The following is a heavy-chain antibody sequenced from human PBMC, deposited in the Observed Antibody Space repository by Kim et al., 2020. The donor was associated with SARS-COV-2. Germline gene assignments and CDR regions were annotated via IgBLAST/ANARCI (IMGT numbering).Heavy chain of an antibody. CDR2: ISWNSGSI. CDR1: GFTFGDYA. V-gene: IGHV3-9*01. Sequence: GGSLRLSCAASGFTFGDYAMHWVRQAPGKGLEWVSGISWNSGSIGYADSVKGRFTISRDNAKNSLYLQMNSLRAEDTALYYCAKELGPYINYPCLGYWGQGTLVTVSS. CDR3: AKELGPYINYPCLGY. J-gene: IGHJ4*02. D-gene: IGHD4-4*01.